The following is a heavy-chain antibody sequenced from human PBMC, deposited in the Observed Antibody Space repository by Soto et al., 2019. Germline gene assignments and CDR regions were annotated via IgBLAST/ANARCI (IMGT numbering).Heavy chain of an antibody. D-gene: IGHD3-9*01. CDR3: AREPRYDNMLGWLYYYALDV. V-gene: IGHV1-18*01. Sequence: QAQLVQSGAEVKKPGASVKVSCKASGYTFTTYGVSWVRQAPGQGLEWMGWISPYSGDTDFAPKFLGRISLTSDTSTRTSDIGISNLGSDATAVYFCAREPRYDNMLGWLYYYALDVCVQGTPVTVSS. CDR1: GYTFTTYG. CDR2: ISPYSGDT. J-gene: IGHJ6*02.